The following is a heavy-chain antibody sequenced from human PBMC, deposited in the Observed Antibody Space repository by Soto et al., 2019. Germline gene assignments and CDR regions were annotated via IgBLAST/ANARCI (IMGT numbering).Heavy chain of an antibody. CDR3: ARGPTTVTMDV. CDR2: INQGGST. V-gene: IGHV4-34*01. J-gene: IGHJ6*04. CDR1: AGSFTGYY. Sequence: SETLSLTCAVSAGSFTGYYRSWIRQPPGKGLEWIGEINQGGSTNYNPSLKSRVTISEDTSKNQFSLKLSSVTAADTAVYYCARGPTTVTMDVWGKGTTVTVSS. D-gene: IGHD4-17*01.